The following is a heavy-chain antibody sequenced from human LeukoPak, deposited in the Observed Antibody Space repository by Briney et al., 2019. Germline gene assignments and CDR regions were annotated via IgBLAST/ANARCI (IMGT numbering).Heavy chain of an antibody. Sequence: PGGSLRLSCAASGFTVSSNYMSWVRQAPGKGLEWVSVIYSGGSTYYADSVKGRFTISRDNSKNTLYLQMNSLRAEDTAVYYCAREPPVPNGMDVWGQGTTVTVSS. V-gene: IGHV3-66*01. CDR2: IYSGGST. CDR1: GFTVSSNY. J-gene: IGHJ6*02. CDR3: AREPPVPNGMDV. D-gene: IGHD6-6*01.